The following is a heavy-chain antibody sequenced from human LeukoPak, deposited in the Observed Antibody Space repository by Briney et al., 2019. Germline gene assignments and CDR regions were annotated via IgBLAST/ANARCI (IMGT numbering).Heavy chain of an antibody. CDR3: ARPVTVVTPDWYFDL. J-gene: IGHJ2*01. CDR2: IYHSGST. CDR1: GYSISSGYY. V-gene: IGHV4-38-2*01. D-gene: IGHD4-23*01. Sequence: SETLSLTCAVAGYSISSGYYWGWIRQPPGKWLGWIGSIYHSGSTYYNPSLKSRVTISVDTSKNQFSLKLSSVTAADTAVYYCARPVTVVTPDWYFDLWGRGTLVTVSS.